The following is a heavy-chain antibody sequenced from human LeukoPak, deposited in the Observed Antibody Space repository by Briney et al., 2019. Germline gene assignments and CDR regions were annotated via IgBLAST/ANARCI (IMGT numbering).Heavy chain of an antibody. CDR3: ARVGLFGGRVPPFDY. CDR2: IHYSGKV. J-gene: IGHJ4*02. D-gene: IGHD1-26*01. Sequence: SETLSLTCTVSGGSLRSSGHWWVWIRQPPGKGLEWIGSIHYSGKVYYNPSLKSRVTTSVDTSTDQFSLRLSSATAADTAVYYCARVGLFGGRVPPFDYWGQGTLVTVSS. V-gene: IGHV4-39*01. CDR1: GGSLRSSGHW.